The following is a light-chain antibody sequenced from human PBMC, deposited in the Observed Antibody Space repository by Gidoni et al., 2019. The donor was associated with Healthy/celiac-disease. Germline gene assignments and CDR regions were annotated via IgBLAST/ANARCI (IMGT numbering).Light chain of an antibody. J-gene: IGLJ2*01. CDR2: EGS. V-gene: IGLV2-23*01. CDR1: SSDDGSYNH. Sequence: QSALPQPAPVSGSPGQSITISCTGTSSDDGSYNHVSWYQQHPGKAPKLMIYEGSKRPSGVSTRFSGSKSGNTASLTISGLQAEDEADYYCCSYAGSSTVVFGGWTKLTVL. CDR3: CSYAGSSTVV.